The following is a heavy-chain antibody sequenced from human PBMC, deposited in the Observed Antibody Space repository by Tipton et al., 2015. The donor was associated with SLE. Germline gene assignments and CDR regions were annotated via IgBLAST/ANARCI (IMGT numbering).Heavy chain of an antibody. V-gene: IGHV4-61*01. D-gene: IGHD4-17*01. CDR3: ARVRNNGDYVGAFDI. Sequence: LRLSCTVSGGSIRSCSFYWSWIRQPPGKGLEWIWFIYFSGSTNYNPSLKSRVTISVEPYKNQFYLKLSSVTAADTAVYYCARVRNNGDYVGAFDIWGQGTMVTVSS. J-gene: IGHJ3*02. CDR1: GGSIRSCSFY. CDR2: IYFSGST.